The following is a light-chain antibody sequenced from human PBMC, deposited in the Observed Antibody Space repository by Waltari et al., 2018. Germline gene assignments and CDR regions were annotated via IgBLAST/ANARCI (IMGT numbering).Light chain of an antibody. Sequence: DVQMTQSPSTLSASIGDRVTITCRANESVSSWLAWYQQKPGSAPTLMIYQATILQSGVPSRFAATGSGTDFTLTIKSLQADDFGSYYCQQYNVYPLSFGGGTRLEIK. J-gene: IGKJ4*01. V-gene: IGKV1-5*03. CDR1: ESVSSW. CDR2: QAT. CDR3: QQYNVYPLS.